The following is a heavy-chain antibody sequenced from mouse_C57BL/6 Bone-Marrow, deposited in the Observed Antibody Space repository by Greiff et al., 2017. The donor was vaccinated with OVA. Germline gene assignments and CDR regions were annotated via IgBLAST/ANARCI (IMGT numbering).Heavy chain of an antibody. Sequence: QVQLQQPGAELVRPGSSVKLSCKASGYTFTSYWMDWVKQRPGQGLEWIGNIYPSDSETHYNQKFKDKATLTVDKSSSTAYMQLSSLTSEDSAVYYCARTLFYGSSLDYWGQGTTLTVSS. CDR1: GYTFTSYW. J-gene: IGHJ2*01. CDR3: ARTLFYGSSLDY. D-gene: IGHD1-1*01. CDR2: IYPSDSET. V-gene: IGHV1-61*01.